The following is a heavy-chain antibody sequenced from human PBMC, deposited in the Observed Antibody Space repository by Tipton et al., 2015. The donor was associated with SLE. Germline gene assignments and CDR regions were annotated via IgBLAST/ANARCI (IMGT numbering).Heavy chain of an antibody. D-gene: IGHD5/OR15-5a*01. CDR2: MKSKNNGATT. CDR1: GFTFNTAW. J-gene: IGHJ4*02. CDR3: TADLYVSRTYCHDF. Sequence: VQLVQSGGGLVKPGESLRLSCAASGFTFNTAWMSWVRQAPGKGLEWVGRMKSKNNGATTDYAAPVKGRFAISRDDSKNTLYLQMDILKTEDTAVYYCTADLYVSRTYCHDFWGQGTLVTVSS. V-gene: IGHV3-15*01.